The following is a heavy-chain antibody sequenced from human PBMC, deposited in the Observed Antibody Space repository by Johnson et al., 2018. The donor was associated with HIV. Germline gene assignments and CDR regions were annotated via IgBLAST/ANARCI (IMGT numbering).Heavy chain of an antibody. CDR1: GVKLDDYA. J-gene: IGHJ3*02. CDR2: ISWNSHIV. CDR3: ARDKDYGGNHDAFDI. V-gene: IGHV3-9*01. Sequence: VRLVESGGGLVQPGRSLRLSCVASGVKLDDYAMHWVRQPPGQGLEWVAGISWNSHIVDYADSVKGRFTISRDNSKNTLYLQMESLRADDTALYYCARDKDYGGNHDAFDIWGQGTMVTVSS. D-gene: IGHD4-23*01.